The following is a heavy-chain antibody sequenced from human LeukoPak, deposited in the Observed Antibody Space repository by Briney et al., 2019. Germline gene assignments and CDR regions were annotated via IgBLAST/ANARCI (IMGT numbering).Heavy chain of an antibody. Sequence: PGGSLRLSCAASQLPFSDHWMSWVRQAPGKGLEWVAFIRHDGSIKNYADSVKGRSTISRDNSKNTLYLQMNSLRAEDTAVYYCAKDSLADIDYWGQGTLVTVSS. D-gene: IGHD3-16*01. CDR1: QLPFSDHW. V-gene: IGHV3-30*02. CDR3: AKDSLADIDY. CDR2: IRHDGSIK. J-gene: IGHJ4*02.